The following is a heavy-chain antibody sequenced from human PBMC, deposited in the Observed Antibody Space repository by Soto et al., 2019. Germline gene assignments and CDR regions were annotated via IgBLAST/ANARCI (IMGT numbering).Heavy chain of an antibody. D-gene: IGHD3-10*01. J-gene: IGHJ5*02. CDR1: GFTFSSYS. CDR2: ISSSTI. Sequence: GGSLRLSWAASGFTFSSYSMNWVRQAPGKGLEWVSYISSSTIYYADSVKGRFTISRDKAKNSLYLQMNSLRDEDTAVYYCAREGGSYNWFDPWGQGTLVTVSS. CDR3: AREGGSYNWFDP. V-gene: IGHV3-48*02.